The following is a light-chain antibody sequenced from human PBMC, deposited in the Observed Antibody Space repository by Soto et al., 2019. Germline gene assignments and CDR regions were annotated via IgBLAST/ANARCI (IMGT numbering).Light chain of an antibody. Sequence: DIQMTQSPSSLSAFAGDRITITCRASQSISSNLNWYQQKPGKTPKLLIYSASSLQSGVPSRFSGSGSGTDFTLTITRLQPEDFATYYCQQSFSIPYIFGKGPKLDIK. J-gene: IGKJ2*01. CDR3: QQSFSIPYI. CDR2: SAS. CDR1: QSISSN. V-gene: IGKV1-39*01.